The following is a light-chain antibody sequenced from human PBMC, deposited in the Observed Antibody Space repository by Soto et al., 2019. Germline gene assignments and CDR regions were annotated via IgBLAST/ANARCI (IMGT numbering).Light chain of an antibody. Sequence: PGERATLSCRASHSIASSYFGWYQQKPGQAPRLLIYGTSSRATGIPDRFSGSGSGTDFTLTITRLEPDDVAVYYCQHYGTSPFTFGPGTKVEIK. V-gene: IGKV3-20*01. J-gene: IGKJ3*01. CDR2: GTS. CDR3: QHYGTSPFT. CDR1: HSIASSY.